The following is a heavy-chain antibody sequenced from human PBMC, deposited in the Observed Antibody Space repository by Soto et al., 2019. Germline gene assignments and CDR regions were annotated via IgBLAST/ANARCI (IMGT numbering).Heavy chain of an antibody. V-gene: IGHV3-7*01. CDR1: GFTFSNYW. CDR2: IKQDGSQN. D-gene: IGHD6-19*01. J-gene: IGHJ4*02. CDR3: ARDHINGWKFDY. Sequence: GGSLRLSCAASGFTFSNYWMSWVRQAPGKGLEWVANIKQDGSQNYYVDSVKGRFTTSRGNTKNSFYLQMNSLRAEDTAVYYCARDHINGWKFDYCGRGTLVTVSS.